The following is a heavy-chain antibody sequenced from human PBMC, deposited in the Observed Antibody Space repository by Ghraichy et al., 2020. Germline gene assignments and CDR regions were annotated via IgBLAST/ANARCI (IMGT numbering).Heavy chain of an antibody. CDR3: AKNYGSGNYFVNYYVDV. CDR1: GFTFSTYA. CDR2: ISGSGTTT. V-gene: IGHV3-23*01. J-gene: IGHJ6*03. D-gene: IGHD3-10*01. Sequence: GGSLRLSCAASGFTFSTYAMSWVRQAPGKGPEWVSSISGSGTTTYYADSVKGRFTISRDNSKNTLYLQMNSLRAEDTAIYSCAKNYGSGNYFVNYYVDVWGKGTTVTVSS.